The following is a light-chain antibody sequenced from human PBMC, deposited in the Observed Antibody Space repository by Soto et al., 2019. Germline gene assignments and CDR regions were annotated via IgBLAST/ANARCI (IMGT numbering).Light chain of an antibody. J-gene: IGKJ1*01. V-gene: IGKV1-5*03. CDR2: KAS. Sequence: IQRTQSPYSMSGSVGDRVTVAGRARQAISSWLAWYQQKPGKAPKLLIYKASTLKSGVPSRFSGSGSSTDFTLAMRSRHPEGFATYYCLQAYNYPRTFAQGTKVDIK. CDR1: QAISSW. CDR3: LQAYNYPRT.